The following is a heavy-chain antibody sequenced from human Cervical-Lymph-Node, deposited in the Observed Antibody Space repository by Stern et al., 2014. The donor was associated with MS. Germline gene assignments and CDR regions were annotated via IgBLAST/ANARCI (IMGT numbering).Heavy chain of an antibody. CDR2: INPNSGGT. CDR3: ARGTYFDYYYYGMDV. V-gene: IGHV1-2*06. J-gene: IGHJ6*02. CDR1: GYTFTGNY. D-gene: IGHD3-9*01. Sequence: QDQLVQSGAEVKKPGASVKVSCKASGYTFTGNYMHWVRQAPGQGLEWMGRINPNSGGTKYAQKFQGGVSMARDTSISTAYMELSRLRSDDTAVYYCARGTYFDYYYYGMDVWGQGTTVTVSS.